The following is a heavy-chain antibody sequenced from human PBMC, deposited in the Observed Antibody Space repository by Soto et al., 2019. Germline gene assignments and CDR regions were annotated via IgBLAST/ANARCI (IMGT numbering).Heavy chain of an antibody. D-gene: IGHD2-15*01. CDR2: INHSGST. V-gene: IGHV4-34*01. CDR3: ASGPLHSRSCSGGSCYSFDV. J-gene: IGHJ4*02. Sequence: QVQLQQWGAGLLKPSETLSLTCAVYGGSFSGYYWSWIRQPPGKGLEWIGEINHSGSTNYNPSLKSRVTISVDTSKNQFSLKLRSVTAADTAVYYCASGPLHSRSCSGGSCYSFDVWGQGTLVTVSS. CDR1: GGSFSGYY.